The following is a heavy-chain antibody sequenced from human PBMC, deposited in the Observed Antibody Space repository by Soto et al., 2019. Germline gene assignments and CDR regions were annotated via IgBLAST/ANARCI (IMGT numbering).Heavy chain of an antibody. V-gene: IGHV4-59*08. D-gene: IGHD6-13*01. Sequence: QVQLQESGPGLVKPSETLSLTCTVSGGSISSYYWSWIRQPPGKGLEWIGYIYYSGSTNYNPSLKRRVTISVDTSKHQFSLKLSSVTAADTAVYYCARSSRAYSSSWPFDFWGQGTLVTVSS. CDR2: IYYSGST. J-gene: IGHJ4*02. CDR1: GGSISSYY. CDR3: ARSSRAYSSSWPFDF.